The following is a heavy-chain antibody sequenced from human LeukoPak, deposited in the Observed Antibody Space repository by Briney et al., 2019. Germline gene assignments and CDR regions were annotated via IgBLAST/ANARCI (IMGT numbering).Heavy chain of an antibody. J-gene: IGHJ4*02. V-gene: IGHV3-23*01. CDR2: KSSSGSTT. Sequence: SGGSLRLSCVDSGFTFSSFAMSWVRQAPGKGLEWVSTKSSSGSTTYYVDSVKGRFTISRDSSRNTLYLQMNSLRGEDTAVYYCARESPAFDYWGQGTLVTVS. CDR1: GFTFSSFA. CDR3: ARESPAFDY.